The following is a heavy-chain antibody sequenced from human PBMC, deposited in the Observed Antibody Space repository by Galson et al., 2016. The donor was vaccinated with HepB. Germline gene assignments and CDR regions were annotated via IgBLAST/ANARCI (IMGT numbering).Heavy chain of an antibody. V-gene: IGHV3-30-3*01. CDR3: AKEEGSILRFLEWLSRLDP. J-gene: IGHJ5*02. D-gene: IGHD3-3*01. CDR2: ISYDGSNK. Sequence: SLRLSCAASGFTFSSYAIHWVRQAPGKGLEWVGFISYDGSNKYYADSVRGRFTISRDNSKNTLYLQMNSLRVEDTAVYYCAKEEGSILRFLEWLSRLDPWGQGTLVTVSS. CDR1: GFTFSSYA.